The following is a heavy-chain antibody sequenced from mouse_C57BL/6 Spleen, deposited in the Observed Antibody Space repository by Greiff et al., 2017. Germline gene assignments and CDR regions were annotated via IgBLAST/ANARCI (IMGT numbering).Heavy chain of an antibody. CDR3: ARYGSSHYFDD. V-gene: IGHV1-63*01. CDR1: GYTFTNYW. CDR2: IYPGGGYT. Sequence: QVQLQQSGAELVRPGTSVKMSCKASGYTFTNYWIGWAKQRPGHGLEWIGDIYPGGGYTKYNEKFKGKATLTADKSSSTAYMQFSSLTSEDSAIYYCARYGSSHYFDDWGQGTTLTVSS. D-gene: IGHD1-1*01. J-gene: IGHJ2*01.